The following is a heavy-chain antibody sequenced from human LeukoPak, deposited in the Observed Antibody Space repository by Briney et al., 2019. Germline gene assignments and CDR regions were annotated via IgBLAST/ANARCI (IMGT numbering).Heavy chain of an antibody. Sequence: GGSLGLSCAASGFTFSNAWMSWVRQAPGKGLEWVGRIKSKTDGGTTDYAAPVKGRFTISRDDSKNTLYLQMNSLKTEDTAVYYCTTENFSGSYFHWGQGTLVTVSS. V-gene: IGHV3-15*01. CDR3: TTENFSGSYFH. CDR1: GFTFSNAW. D-gene: IGHD1-26*01. CDR2: IKSKTDGGTT. J-gene: IGHJ4*02.